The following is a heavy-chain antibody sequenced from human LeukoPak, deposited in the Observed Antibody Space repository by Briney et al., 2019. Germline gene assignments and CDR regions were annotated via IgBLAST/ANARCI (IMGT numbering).Heavy chain of an antibody. CDR2: IIPIFGTA. V-gene: IGHV1-69*05. J-gene: IGHJ4*02. CDR3: ARAWAACGGDCYSLFGFDY. D-gene: IGHD2-21*02. CDR1: GGTFSSYA. Sequence: SVKVSCKASGGTFSSYAISWVRQAPGQGLEWMGGIIPIFGTANYAQKFQGRVTITTDESTSTAHMELSSLRSEDTAVYYCARAWAACGGDCYSLFGFDYWGQGTLVTVSS.